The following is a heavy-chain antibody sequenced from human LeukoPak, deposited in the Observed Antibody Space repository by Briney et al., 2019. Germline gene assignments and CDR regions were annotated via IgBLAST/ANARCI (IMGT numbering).Heavy chain of an antibody. CDR2: IYYTGRT. CDR1: GGSITSSSYY. D-gene: IGHD4-11*01. CDR3: ARHGGTRVTLVEVYYFDY. Sequence: SETLSLTCSVSGGSITSSSYYWGWIRQAPEKGLEWIGSIYYTGRTYYSPSLKSRVTMSVDTSKNQFSLKLSSVTAADPAVYYCARHGGTRVTLVEVYYFDYWGQGTLVTVSA. J-gene: IGHJ4*02. V-gene: IGHV4-39*01.